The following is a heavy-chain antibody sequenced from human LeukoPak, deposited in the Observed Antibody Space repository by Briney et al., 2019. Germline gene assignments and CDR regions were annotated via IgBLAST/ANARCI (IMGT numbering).Heavy chain of an antibody. D-gene: IGHD3/OR15-3a*01. V-gene: IGHV1-18*01. J-gene: IGHJ4*02. CDR2: TSAYNGNT. CDR3: ARGLGGSTFADFDY. CDR1: GYTFTTYG. Sequence: ASVKVSCEASGYTFTTYGITWVRQAPGQGLEWMGWTSAYNGNTKYAQSLQGRVTMTTDTSTSTAYMELRGLRSDDTAVYYCARGLGGSTFADFDYWGQGTLVNVSS.